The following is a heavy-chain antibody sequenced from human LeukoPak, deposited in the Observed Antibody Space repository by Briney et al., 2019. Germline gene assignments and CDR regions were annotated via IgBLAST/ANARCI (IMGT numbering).Heavy chain of an antibody. J-gene: IGHJ4*02. CDR1: VFSFINYG. Sequence: HPGGSLRLSCAASVFSFINYGIYWVRQAPGKGLEWVPFIRYDGNNKYYADSVKGRFTISRDNSKNTLYLQMNSLRAEDTAFYYCARDSGFSGTQRGEYWGQGTLVTVSS. CDR2: IRYDGNNK. CDR3: ARDSGFSGTQRGEY. V-gene: IGHV3-30*02. D-gene: IGHD3/OR15-3a*01.